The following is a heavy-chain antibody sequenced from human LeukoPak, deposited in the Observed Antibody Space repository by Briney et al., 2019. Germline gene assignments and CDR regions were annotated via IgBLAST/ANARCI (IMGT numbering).Heavy chain of an antibody. Sequence: ASVKVSCKASGGTFSSYAISWVRQAPGQGLEWMGRIIPILGIANYAQKFQGRVTITADKSTSTAYMELSSLRSEDTAVYYCAREENYYGSGRPFPFDYWGQGTLVTVSS. CDR3: AREENYYGSGRPFPFDY. V-gene: IGHV1-69*04. CDR1: GGTFSSYA. J-gene: IGHJ4*02. D-gene: IGHD3-10*01. CDR2: IIPILGIA.